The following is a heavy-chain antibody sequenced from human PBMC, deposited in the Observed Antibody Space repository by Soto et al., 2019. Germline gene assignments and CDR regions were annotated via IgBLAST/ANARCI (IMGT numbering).Heavy chain of an antibody. J-gene: IGHJ3*02. CDR3: ASGITILGDAFDI. CDR2: IWYDGSNK. D-gene: IGHD3-3*01. Sequence: QVQLVESGGGVVQPGRSLRLSCAASGFTFSSYGMHWVRQAPGKGLEWVAVIWYDGSNKYYADSVKGRFTISSDNSKNTLYLQMNSLRAEDTAVYYCASGITILGDAFDIWGQGTMVTFSS. V-gene: IGHV3-33*01. CDR1: GFTFSSYG.